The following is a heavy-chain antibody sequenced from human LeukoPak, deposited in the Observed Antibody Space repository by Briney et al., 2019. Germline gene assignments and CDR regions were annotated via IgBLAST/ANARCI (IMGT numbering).Heavy chain of an antibody. CDR3: ARARIGSSWSVYYYYGMDV. J-gene: IGHJ6*02. V-gene: IGHV4-59*01. CDR1: GGSISSYY. Sequence: SETLSLTCTVSGGSISSYYWSWIRQPPGKGLEWIGYIYYSGSTNYNPSLKSRVTISVDTSKNQSSLKLSSVTAADTAVYYCARARIGSSWSVYYYYGMDVWGQGTTVTVSS. D-gene: IGHD6-13*01. CDR2: IYYSGST.